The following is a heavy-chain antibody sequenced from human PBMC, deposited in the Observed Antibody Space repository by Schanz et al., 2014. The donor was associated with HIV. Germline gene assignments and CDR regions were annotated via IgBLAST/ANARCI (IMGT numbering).Heavy chain of an antibody. J-gene: IGHJ5*02. D-gene: IGHD2-21*01. CDR2: INWKGDTT. CDR3: TREGNYYGGSVPGP. Sequence: EVQLLEFGGGLVRPGESLRLSCLASGFTFNNYAMSWVRQAPGKGLEWVAVINWKGDTTYYADSVKGRFTISRDNSNNVLFLHMPALRPEDTAPYYCTREGNYYGGSVPGPGGQGALVSVSS. CDR1: GFTFNNYA. V-gene: IGHV3-23*01.